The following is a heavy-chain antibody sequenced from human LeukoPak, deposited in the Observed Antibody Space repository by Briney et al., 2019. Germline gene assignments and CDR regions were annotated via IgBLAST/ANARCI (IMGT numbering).Heavy chain of an antibody. CDR3: AKNGWFGHRALHGDFDN. J-gene: IGHJ4*02. CDR1: GFTFHDYG. V-gene: IGHV3-9*01. Sequence: PGRSLRLSCAASGFTFHDYGMHWVRLAPGKGLEWVSGISFNSGRIGYADSVKGRFTISRDNAKNSLYLQMNSLRPEDTALYYCAKNGWFGHRALHGDFDNWGQGILVTVSS. CDR2: ISFNSGRI. D-gene: IGHD3-10*01.